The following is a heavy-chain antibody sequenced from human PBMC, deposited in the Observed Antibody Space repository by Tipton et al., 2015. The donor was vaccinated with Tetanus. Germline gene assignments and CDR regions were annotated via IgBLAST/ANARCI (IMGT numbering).Heavy chain of an antibody. CDR3: AGVTAQRTELYFDH. CDR1: GGSSSSFY. CDR2: VSYSGRT. V-gene: IGHV4-59*01. J-gene: IGHJ4*02. D-gene: IGHD6-13*01. Sequence: TLSLTCAVSGGSSSSFYWSWIRQPPGGGLEWLAYVSYSGRTNSNYSLKSRITISQDTSKNQFSLRLTSVTAADTAVYLCAGVTAQRTELYFDHWGQGTLVTVSS.